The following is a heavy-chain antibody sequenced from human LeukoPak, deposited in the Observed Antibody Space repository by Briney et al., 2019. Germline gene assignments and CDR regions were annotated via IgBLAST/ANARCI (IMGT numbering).Heavy chain of an antibody. CDR1: GFTFSSYA. V-gene: IGHV3-30*04. CDR3: ARDDTMVRGVINNYFDY. J-gene: IGHJ4*02. CDR2: ISYDGSNK. D-gene: IGHD3-10*01. Sequence: GRSLRLSCAASGFTFSSYAMHWVRQAPGKGLEWVAVISYDGSNKYYADSVKGRFTISRDNSKNTLYLQMNSLRAEDTAVYYCARDDTMVRGVINNYFDYWGQGTLATVSS.